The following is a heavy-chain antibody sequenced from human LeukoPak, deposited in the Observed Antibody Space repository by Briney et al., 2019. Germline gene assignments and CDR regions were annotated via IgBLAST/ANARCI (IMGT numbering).Heavy chain of an antibody. V-gene: IGHV4-4*07. J-gene: IGHJ6*03. D-gene: IGHD5-12*01. CDR1: GGSISSYY. CDR2: IYTSGST. CDR3: ARGAYSGYDQPYYYYYYYMDV. Sequence: PSETLSLTCTVSGGSISSYYWSWIRQPAGKGLEWIGRIYTSGSTNYNPSLKSRVTMSVDTSKNQFSLKLSSVTAADTAVYYCARGAYSGYDQPYYYYYYYMDVWGKGTTVTISS.